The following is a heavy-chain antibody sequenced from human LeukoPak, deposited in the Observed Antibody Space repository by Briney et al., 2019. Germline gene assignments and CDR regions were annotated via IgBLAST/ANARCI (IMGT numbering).Heavy chain of an antibody. CDR2: ISGSSTAI. D-gene: IGHD5-12*01. CDR1: GFTFNNYG. CDR3: APYGGYDRKFDY. Sequence: GGSLRLSCAASGFTFNNYGMNWVRQAPGKGLEWISYISGSSTAIYYADSVKGRFTVSRDNAKNSLYLQMDGLRAEDTAVYYGAPYGGYDRKFDYWAREPWSPSPQ. J-gene: IGHJ4*02. V-gene: IGHV3-48*01.